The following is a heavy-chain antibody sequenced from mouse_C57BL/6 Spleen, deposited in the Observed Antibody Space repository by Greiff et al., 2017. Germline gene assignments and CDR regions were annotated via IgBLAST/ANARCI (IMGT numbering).Heavy chain of an antibody. CDR2: IYPGDGDT. V-gene: IGHV1-82*01. CDR1: GYAFSSSW. Sequence: VQVVESGPELVKPGASVKISCKASGYAFSSSWMNWVKQRPGKGLEWIGRIYPGDGDTNYNGKFKGKATLTADKSSSTAYMQLSSLTSEDSAVYFCARASAYWYFDVWGTGTTVTVSS. D-gene: IGHD3-2*02. J-gene: IGHJ1*03. CDR3: ARASAYWYFDV.